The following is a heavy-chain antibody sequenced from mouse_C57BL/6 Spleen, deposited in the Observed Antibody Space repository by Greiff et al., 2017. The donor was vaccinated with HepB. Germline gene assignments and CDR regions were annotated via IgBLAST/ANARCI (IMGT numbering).Heavy chain of an antibody. D-gene: IGHD3-1*01. CDR2: IYPGSGST. J-gene: IGHJ4*01. CDR3: ARIGGHFSMDY. CDR1: GYTFTSYW. V-gene: IGHV1-55*01. Sequence: VQLQQPGAELVKPGASVKMSCKASGYTFTSYWITWVKQRPGQGLEWIGDIYPGSGSTNYNEKFKSKATMTVDTSSSTAYMQLSSLTSEDSAVYYCARIGGHFSMDYWGQGTSVTVSS.